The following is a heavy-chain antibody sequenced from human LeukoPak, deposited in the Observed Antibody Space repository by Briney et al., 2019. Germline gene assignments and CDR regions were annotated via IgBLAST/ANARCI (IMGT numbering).Heavy chain of an antibody. Sequence: GGSLRLSCAAYGFTFSSYWMHWVRQSPGKGLEWVGFIRSKAYGRTTEYAASVKGRFTISRDDSKSIAYMQMNSLKTEDTAVYYCTRVAPPYYYDSSGCSKYFDYWGQGTLVTVSS. V-gene: IGHV3-49*04. CDR3: TRVAPPYYYDSSGCSKYFDY. CDR2: IRSKAYGRTT. CDR1: GFTFSSYW. J-gene: IGHJ4*02. D-gene: IGHD3-22*01.